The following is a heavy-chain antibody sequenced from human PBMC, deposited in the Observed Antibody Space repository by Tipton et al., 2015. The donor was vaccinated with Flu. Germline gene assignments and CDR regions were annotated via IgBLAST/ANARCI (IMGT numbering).Heavy chain of an antibody. V-gene: IGHV3-7*01. J-gene: IGHJ4*02. CDR1: GFPFSDVW. CDR2: INQDGSQK. Sequence: SLRLSCVASGFPFSDVWMSWVRQPPGRGLEWVANINQDGSQKHYVDSVKGRFTISRDNPVNSMYLQMHSLRAEDTAVYYCVRAIYNSDNYSGQGTLVTVSS. D-gene: IGHD1-14*01. CDR3: VRAIYNSDNY.